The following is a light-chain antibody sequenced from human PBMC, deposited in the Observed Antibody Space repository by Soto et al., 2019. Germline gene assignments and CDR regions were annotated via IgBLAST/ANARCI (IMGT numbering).Light chain of an antibody. CDR2: GXS. Sequence: EIVLTQSPVTLSLSPGERAALSCRASQRVSKSNIAWYQQKPGQAPXLXVXGXSSRATGVPDRFSGSGSGTDFTLTISGLEPEDFALYYCQQYHNSPLTFGQGTKVDIK. J-gene: IGKJ1*01. CDR1: QRVSKSN. CDR3: QQYHNSPLT. V-gene: IGKV3-20*01.